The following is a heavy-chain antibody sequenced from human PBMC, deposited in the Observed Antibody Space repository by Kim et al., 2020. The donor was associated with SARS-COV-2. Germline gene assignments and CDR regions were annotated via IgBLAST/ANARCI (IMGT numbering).Heavy chain of an antibody. CDR3: ARDPYSSSWYDSGYYFDY. CDR2: TYYRSKWYN. Sequence: SQTLSLTCAISGDSVSSNSAAWNWIRQSPSRGLEWLGRTYYRSKWYNDYAVSVKSRITINPDTSKNQFSLQLNSVTPEDTAVYYCARDPYSSSWYDSGYYFDYWGQGTLVTVSS. CDR1: GDSVSSNSAA. J-gene: IGHJ4*02. V-gene: IGHV6-1*01. D-gene: IGHD6-13*01.